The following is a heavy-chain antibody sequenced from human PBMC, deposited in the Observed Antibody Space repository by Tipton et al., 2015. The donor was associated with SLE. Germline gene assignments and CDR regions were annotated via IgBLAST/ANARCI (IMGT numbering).Heavy chain of an antibody. CDR1: GGSISGSY. CDR2: IYYSGST. J-gene: IGHJ4*02. V-gene: IGHV4-59*12. D-gene: IGHD1-26*01. CDR3: AKDGGSYQGEFDY. Sequence: TLSLTCTVSGGSISGSYWSWIRQPPGKGLEWIGYIYYSGSTNYNPSLKSRVTISVDTSKNQFSLKLSSVTAADTAVYYCAKDGGSYQGEFDYWGQGTLVTVSS.